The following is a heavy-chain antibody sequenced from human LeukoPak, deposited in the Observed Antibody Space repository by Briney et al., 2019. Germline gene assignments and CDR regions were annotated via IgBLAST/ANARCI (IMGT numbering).Heavy chain of an antibody. CDR2: IYYSGST. Sequence: PSETLSLTCTVSGGSISSYYWSWIRQPPGKGLEWIGYIYYSGSTNYNPSLKSRVTISVDTSKNQFSLKLSSVTAADTAVYYCARGIIVGATWGENYNCFDPWGQGTLVTVSS. D-gene: IGHD1-26*01. J-gene: IGHJ5*02. CDR3: ARGIIVGATWGENYNCFDP. CDR1: GGSISSYY. V-gene: IGHV4-59*01.